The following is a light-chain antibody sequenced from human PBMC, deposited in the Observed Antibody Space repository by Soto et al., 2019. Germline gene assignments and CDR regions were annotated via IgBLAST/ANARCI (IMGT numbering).Light chain of an antibody. CDR2: AAS. J-gene: IGKJ4*01. CDR1: QDINSY. V-gene: IGKV1D-16*01. Sequence: DVQMTQSPSSLSASVGDRVTITCRASQDINSYLAWYQQKPGNSPKSLIYAASSLQTGIPSRSSGSESGTDFTLTISNLQHEDAATYYCQQYNIYPLSFGGGTKVEIK. CDR3: QQYNIYPLS.